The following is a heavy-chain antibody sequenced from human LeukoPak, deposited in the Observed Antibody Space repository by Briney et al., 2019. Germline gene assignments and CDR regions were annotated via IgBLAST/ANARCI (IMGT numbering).Heavy chain of an antibody. Sequence: PGGSLRLSCAASGFTFSSYAMHWVRQAPGKGLEHVSAISSHGGSTYYANSVKGRFTISRDNSKNTLYLQMGSLRAEDMAVYYCARDGGDIVVVTASYYYMDVWGKGTTVTVSS. CDR2: ISSHGGST. CDR1: GFTFSSYA. D-gene: IGHD2-21*02. CDR3: ARDGGDIVVVTASYYYMDV. J-gene: IGHJ6*03. V-gene: IGHV3-64*01.